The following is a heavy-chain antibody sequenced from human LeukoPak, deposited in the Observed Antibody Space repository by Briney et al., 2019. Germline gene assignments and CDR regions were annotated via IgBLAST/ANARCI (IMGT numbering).Heavy chain of an antibody. CDR2: IYYSGST. D-gene: IGHD1-20*01. J-gene: IGHJ4*02. CDR1: GGSISSSSYY. Sequence: SETLSLTCTVSGGSISSSSYYWGWIRQPPGKGLEWIGSIYYSGSTYYNPSLKSRVTISVDTSKNQFSLKLSSVTAADTAVYYCARQGVTGTTVFDYWDQGTLVTVSS. CDR3: ARQGVTGTTVFDY. V-gene: IGHV4-39*01.